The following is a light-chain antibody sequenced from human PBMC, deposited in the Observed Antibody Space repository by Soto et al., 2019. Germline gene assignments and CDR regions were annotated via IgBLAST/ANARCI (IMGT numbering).Light chain of an antibody. Sequence: ENVLTQSPATLSLSPGERATLSCRASQTVGSSFLAWYQQKSGQAPRLLIYGASNRATGIPARFSGSGSGTDFTLTISSLEPEDFAVYYCQQRSSWPLTFGGGTKVDIK. CDR2: GAS. CDR1: QTVGSSF. CDR3: QQRSSWPLT. J-gene: IGKJ4*01. V-gene: IGKV3-11*01.